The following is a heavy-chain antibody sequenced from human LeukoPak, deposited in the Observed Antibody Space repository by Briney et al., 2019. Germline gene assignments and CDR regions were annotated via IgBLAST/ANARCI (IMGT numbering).Heavy chain of an antibody. J-gene: IGHJ4*02. V-gene: IGHV4-30-4*01. CDR2: IYYSGST. CDR1: GGSISSGDYY. CDR3: ARGGVWGSWFDY. Sequence: PSQTLSLTCTVSGGSISSGDYYWSWIRQPPGKGLEWIGYIYYSGSTYYNPSLKSRVTISVDTSKNQFSLKLSSVTAADAAVYYCARGGVWGSWFDYWGQGTLVTVSS. D-gene: IGHD3-16*01.